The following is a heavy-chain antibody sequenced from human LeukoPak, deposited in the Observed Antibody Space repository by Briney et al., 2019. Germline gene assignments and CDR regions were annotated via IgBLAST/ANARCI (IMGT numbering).Heavy chain of an antibody. Sequence: SETLSLTCAVYGGSFSGYYWSWIRQPPGKGLEWIGEINHSGSTNYNPSLKSRVTISVDTSKNQFSLKLSSVTAADTAVYYCARVISIERGWYYYYGMDVWGKGTTVTVSS. CDR2: INHSGST. CDR3: ARVISIERGWYYYYGMDV. J-gene: IGHJ6*04. CDR1: GGSFSGYY. D-gene: IGHD6-19*01. V-gene: IGHV4-34*01.